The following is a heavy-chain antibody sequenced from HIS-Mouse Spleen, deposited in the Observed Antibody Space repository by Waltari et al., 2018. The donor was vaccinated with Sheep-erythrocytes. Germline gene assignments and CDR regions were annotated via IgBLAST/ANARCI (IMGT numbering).Heavy chain of an antibody. D-gene: IGHD4-17*01. CDR2: ITGNGGST. V-gene: IGHV3-23*01. J-gene: IGHJ4*02. CDR1: GVTFSSCA. CDR3: AKQTLRRTYFDY. Sequence: EVQLLESGGGLVQPGGSLRLSCAASGVTFSSCAMSWVRQAPGEGLGWVSAITGNGGSTYYADSVKGRITISRDNSKNTLYRQMNSLRAEDTAVYYCAKQTLRRTYFDYWGQGTLVTVSS.